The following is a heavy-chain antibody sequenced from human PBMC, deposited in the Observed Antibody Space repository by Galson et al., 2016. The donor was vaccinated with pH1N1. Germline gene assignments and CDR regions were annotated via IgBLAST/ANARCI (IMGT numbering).Heavy chain of an antibody. Sequence: SVKVSCKASGYTFTDYDINWVRQGTGQGLEWMGWTNPNNDNTGYAQKFQGRVTMTRNTSISTAYMELSSLRSEDTAVYYCARGGYCSGGSCYDVFDYWGQGTLVTVSS. V-gene: IGHV1-8*01. CDR1: GYTFTDYD. J-gene: IGHJ4*02. CDR2: TNPNNDNT. D-gene: IGHD2-15*01. CDR3: ARGGYCSGGSCYDVFDY.